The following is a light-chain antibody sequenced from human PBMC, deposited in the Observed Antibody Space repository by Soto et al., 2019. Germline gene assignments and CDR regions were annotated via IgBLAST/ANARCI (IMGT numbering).Light chain of an antibody. CDR1: QSVSSY. CDR3: QQRSNWHRT. V-gene: IGKV3-11*01. CDR2: DAS. J-gene: IGKJ1*01. Sequence: EIVLTQSPATLSLSPGERATLSCRASQSVSSYLAWYQQKTGQAPRLLIYDASNRATGIPARFSGSGSGTDFSLTISSLEPEDFAVYYCQQRSNWHRTFGQGTKVEIK.